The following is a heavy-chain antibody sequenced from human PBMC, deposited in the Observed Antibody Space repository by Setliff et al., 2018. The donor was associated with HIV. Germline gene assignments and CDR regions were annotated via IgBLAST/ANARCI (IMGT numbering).Heavy chain of an antibody. CDR3: ANLWEVGA. CDR1: GFTFSNFW. Sequence: GGSLRLSCAASGFTFSNFWMDWVRQAPGKGLEGVATIKKDGSEIYYVDSVTGRFTISRDNARTSLYLEMSSLRVEDTAVYLCANLWEVGAWGQGTLVTVSS. D-gene: IGHD1-26*01. J-gene: IGHJ5*02. CDR2: IKKDGSEI. V-gene: IGHV3-7*03.